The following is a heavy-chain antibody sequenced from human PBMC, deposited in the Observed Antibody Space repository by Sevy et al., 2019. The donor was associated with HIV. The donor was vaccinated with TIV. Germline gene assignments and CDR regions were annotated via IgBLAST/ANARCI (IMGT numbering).Heavy chain of an antibody. CDR2: INHSGTT. CDR3: ARELGPFPYRSTERGYFQH. D-gene: IGHD7-27*01. Sequence: SETLSLTCAVYGGSFSGYYWSWIRQPPGKGLEWVGEINHSGTTNYHPSLKSRVTISVDTSKNQFSLRLTSVTAADTAVYYCARELGPFPYRSTERGYFQHWGHGTLVTVSS. CDR1: GGSFSGYY. J-gene: IGHJ1*01. V-gene: IGHV4-34*01.